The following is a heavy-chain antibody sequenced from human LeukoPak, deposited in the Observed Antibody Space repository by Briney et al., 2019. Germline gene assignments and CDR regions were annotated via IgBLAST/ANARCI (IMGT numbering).Heavy chain of an antibody. CDR3: ARVRWSATTYYFDY. CDR1: GFTFSSYN. V-gene: IGHV3-48*02. Sequence: GGSLRLSRAASGFTFSSYNMNWVRQAPGKGLEWVSYISRSSSIMYYADSVKGRFTISRDNAKNSLYLQMNSLRDEDTAVYYCARVRWSATTYYFDYWGQGTLVTVSS. J-gene: IGHJ4*02. D-gene: IGHD5-12*01. CDR2: ISRSSSIM.